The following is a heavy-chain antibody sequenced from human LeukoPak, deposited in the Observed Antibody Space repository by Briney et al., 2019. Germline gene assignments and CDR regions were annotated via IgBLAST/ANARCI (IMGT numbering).Heavy chain of an antibody. CDR3: ARAGGYCSSTSCPYYYYYGMDV. Sequence: GGSLRLSCAASGFTFSSYGMHWVRQAPGKGLEGVAVIWYDGSNKYYADSVKGRFTISRDNSKNTLYLQMNSLRAEDTAVYYCARAGGYCSSTSCPYYYYYGMDVWGQGTTVTVSS. CDR1: GFTFSSYG. D-gene: IGHD2-2*01. CDR2: IWYDGSNK. J-gene: IGHJ6*02. V-gene: IGHV3-33*01.